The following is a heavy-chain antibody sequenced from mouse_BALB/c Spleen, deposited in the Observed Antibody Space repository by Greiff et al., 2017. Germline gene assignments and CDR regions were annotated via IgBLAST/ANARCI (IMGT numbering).Heavy chain of an antibody. D-gene: IGHD3-1*01. Sequence: VQLKESGPELMKPGASVKISCKASGYSFTSYYMHWVKQSHGKSLEWIGYIDPFNGGTSYNQKFKGKATLTVDKSSSTAYMHLSSLTSEDSAVYYCARYGARATSYAMDYWGQGTSVTVSS. CDR2: IDPFNGGT. CDR1: GYSFTSYY. J-gene: IGHJ4*01. V-gene: IGHV1S135*01. CDR3: ARYGARATSYAMDY.